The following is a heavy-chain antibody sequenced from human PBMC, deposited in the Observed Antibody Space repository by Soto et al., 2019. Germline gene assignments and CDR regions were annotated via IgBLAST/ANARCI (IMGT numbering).Heavy chain of an antibody. J-gene: IGHJ4*02. CDR2: ISSATNYI. V-gene: IGHV3-21*06. CDR3: ARESEDLTSNFDY. Sequence: GGSLRLSCAASGFTFTRYSMNWVRQAPGKGLEWVSSISSATNYIYYGDSMKGRFTISRDNAKNSLYLEMNSLRAEDTAVYYCARESEDLTSNFDYWGQGTLVTVSS. CDR1: GFTFTRYS.